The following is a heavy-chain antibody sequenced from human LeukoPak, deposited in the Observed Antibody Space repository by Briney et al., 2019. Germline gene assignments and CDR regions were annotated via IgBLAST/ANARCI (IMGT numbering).Heavy chain of an antibody. D-gene: IGHD2-21*02. CDR2: ISWNSGSI. V-gene: IGHV3-9*01. CDR3: ARDPLAYCGGDCYFDY. Sequence: GRSLRLSCAASGFTFDDYAMHWVRQAPGKGLEWVSGISWNSGSIGYADSVKGRFTISRDNAKNSLYLQMNSLRAEDTAVYYCARDPLAYCGGDCYFDYWGQGTLVTVSS. CDR1: GFTFDDYA. J-gene: IGHJ4*02.